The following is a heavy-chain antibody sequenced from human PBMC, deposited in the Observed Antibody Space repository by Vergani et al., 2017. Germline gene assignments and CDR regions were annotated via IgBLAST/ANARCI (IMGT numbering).Heavy chain of an antibody. D-gene: IGHD3-9*01. CDR2: VNHSGST. V-gene: IGHV4-34*01. CDR1: GGSFSDYY. CDR3: ARDEQLTGRTFFDW. Sequence: QVQLQQWGAGLLKPSETLSLTCAVYGGSFSDYYWSWIRQYPGKGLEWIGEVNHSGSTNYNPSLKSRVTISVDTSKNQFSLKLNSVTATATVVYYCARDEQLTGRTFFDWWRERTLVTVSA. J-gene: IGHJ4*02.